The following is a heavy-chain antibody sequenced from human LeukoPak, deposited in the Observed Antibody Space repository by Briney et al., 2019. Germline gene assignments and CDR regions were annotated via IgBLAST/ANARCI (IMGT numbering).Heavy chain of an antibody. Sequence: PGGSLRLSCAASGFTFSSYSVNWVRQAPGKGLEWVSAISGSGGSTYYADSMKGRFTISRDNSKNTLYLQMNSLRAEDTAVYYCAKDSRDGYNWHYWGQGTLVTVSS. CDR1: GFTFSSYS. J-gene: IGHJ4*02. V-gene: IGHV3-23*01. D-gene: IGHD5-24*01. CDR2: ISGSGGST. CDR3: AKDSRDGYNWHY.